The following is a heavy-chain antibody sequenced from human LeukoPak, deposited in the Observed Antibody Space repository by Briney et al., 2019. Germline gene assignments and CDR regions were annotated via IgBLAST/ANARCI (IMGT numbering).Heavy chain of an antibody. Sequence: PSETLSLTRAVSGYSISSASYWGWIRQPPGKGLEWIGSISPSGNTYYNPSLKGRISISLDTSKNQFSLKLTSMTAADTAFYYCARRAYSDLYFDYWGQGTLVTVSS. CDR3: ARRAYSDLYFDY. D-gene: IGHD4-11*01. CDR2: ISPSGNT. V-gene: IGHV4-38-2*01. CDR1: GYSISSASY. J-gene: IGHJ4*02.